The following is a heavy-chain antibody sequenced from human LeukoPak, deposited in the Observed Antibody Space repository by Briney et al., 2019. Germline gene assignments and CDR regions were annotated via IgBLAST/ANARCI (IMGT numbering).Heavy chain of an antibody. Sequence: GGSLRLSCATSGFTFSGYGMHWVRQAPGKRLEWVTVIWSDGSNKYYADSVKGRFTISRDNSKNTLYLQMNSLRAEDTAVYYCVRGYYAGRGHHFEYWGQGTLVTVSS. CDR1: GFTFSGYG. CDR2: IWSDGSNK. D-gene: IGHD3-22*01. J-gene: IGHJ4*02. V-gene: IGHV3-33*01. CDR3: VRGYYAGRGHHFEY.